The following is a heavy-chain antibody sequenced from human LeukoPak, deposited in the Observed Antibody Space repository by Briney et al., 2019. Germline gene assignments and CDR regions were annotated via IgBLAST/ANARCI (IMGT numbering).Heavy chain of an antibody. J-gene: IGHJ4*02. Sequence: SETLSLTCAVSGGFISSGGYSWSWIRQPPGKGLEWIGYIYYSGSTNYNPSLKSRVTISVDTSKNQFSLKLSSVTAADTAVYYCARLPTSYYYDSSGYFDYWGQGTLVTVSS. CDR1: GGFISSGGYS. CDR2: IYYSGST. V-gene: IGHV4-61*08. CDR3: ARLPTSYYYDSSGYFDY. D-gene: IGHD3-22*01.